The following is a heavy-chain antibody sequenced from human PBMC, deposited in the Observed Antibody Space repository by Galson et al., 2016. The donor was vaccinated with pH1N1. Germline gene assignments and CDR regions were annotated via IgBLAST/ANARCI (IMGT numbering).Heavy chain of an antibody. CDR1: GFTFSTYW. CDR2: IKYDGSTK. Sequence: SLRLSCAASGFTFSTYWMHWVRQGPGQGLVWVARIKYDGSTKAYADSVKGRFTISRDNAKNTLYLDMNSLRVEDTAVYRCARDLDWVLFDYWGHGTLVTVSS. CDR3: ARDLDWVLFDY. D-gene: IGHD3/OR15-3a*01. J-gene: IGHJ4*01. V-gene: IGHV3-74*01.